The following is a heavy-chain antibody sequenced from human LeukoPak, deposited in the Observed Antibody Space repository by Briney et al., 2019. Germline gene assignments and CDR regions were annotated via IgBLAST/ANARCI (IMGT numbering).Heavy chain of an antibody. CDR3: ARVKIKAVAGTYYFDY. Sequence: ASVKVSCKASGYTFTSYGISWVRQAPGQGLEWMGWISAYNGNTNYAQKLQGRVTMTTDTSTSTAYMELRSLRSDDTAVYYCARVKIKAVAGTYYFDYWGQGTLVTVSS. CDR2: ISAYNGNT. V-gene: IGHV1-18*01. J-gene: IGHJ4*02. D-gene: IGHD6-19*01. CDR1: GYTFTSYG.